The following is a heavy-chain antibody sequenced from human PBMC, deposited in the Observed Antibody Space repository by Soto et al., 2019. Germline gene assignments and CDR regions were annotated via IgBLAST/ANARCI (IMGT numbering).Heavy chain of an antibody. CDR2: ISGSGGST. CDR3: AKDGYGDYLVNYFDY. V-gene: IGHV3-23*01. Sequence: GGSLRLSCAASGFTFSSYAMSWVRQAPGKGLEWVSAISGSGGSTYYADSVKGRLTISRDNSKTTLYLQMNSLRAEDTAVYYCAKDGYGDYLVNYFDYWGQGTLVTVSS. J-gene: IGHJ4*02. CDR1: GFTFSSYA. D-gene: IGHD4-17*01.